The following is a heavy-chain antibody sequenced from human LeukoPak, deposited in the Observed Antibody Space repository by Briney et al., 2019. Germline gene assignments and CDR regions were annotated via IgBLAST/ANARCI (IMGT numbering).Heavy chain of an antibody. V-gene: IGHV3-48*03. Sequence: SGGSLRLSCAASGFTFSSYEMNWVRQAPGKGLEWVSYISSSGSTIYYPDSVKGRFTISRDNAKNSLYLQMNSLRAEDTAVYYCARDYYYGSGSFDYWGQGTLVTVSS. CDR3: ARDYYYGSGSFDY. CDR2: ISSSGSTI. D-gene: IGHD3-10*01. J-gene: IGHJ4*02. CDR1: GFTFSSYE.